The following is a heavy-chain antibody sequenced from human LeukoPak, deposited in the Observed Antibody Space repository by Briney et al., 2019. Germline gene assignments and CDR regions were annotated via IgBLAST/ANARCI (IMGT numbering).Heavy chain of an antibody. D-gene: IGHD6-6*01. CDR2: IIPIFGTA. V-gene: IGHV1-69*13. J-gene: IGHJ3*02. Sequence: SVKVSCKASGYAFTSYYMHWVRQAPGQGLEWMGGIIPIFGTANYAQKFQGRVTITADESTSTAYMELSSLRSEDTAVYYCARAGVSSSPGDAFDIWGQGTMVTISS. CDR1: GYAFTSYY. CDR3: ARAGVSSSPGDAFDI.